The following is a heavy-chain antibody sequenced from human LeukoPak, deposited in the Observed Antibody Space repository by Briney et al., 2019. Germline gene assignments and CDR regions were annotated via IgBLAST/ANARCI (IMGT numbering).Heavy chain of an antibody. J-gene: IGHJ4*02. D-gene: IGHD1-1*01. CDR3: ARDGNAL. V-gene: IGHV4-39*07. Sequence: SETLSLTCTVSGGSISSSSDYWGWIRQPPGKGLEWIGSIYYSGSTYYNPSLKSRVTISVDTSKNQFSLKLSSVTAADTAVYYCARDGNALWGQGTLVTVSS. CDR1: GGSISSSSDY. CDR2: IYYSGST.